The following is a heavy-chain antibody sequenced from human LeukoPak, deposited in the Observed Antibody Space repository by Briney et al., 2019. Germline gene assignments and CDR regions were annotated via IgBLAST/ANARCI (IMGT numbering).Heavy chain of an antibody. CDR1: GGSISSYY. CDR3: ARGFADSSVPHAFDI. D-gene: IGHD3-22*01. V-gene: IGHV4-59*01. CDR2: IYYSGST. J-gene: IGHJ3*02. Sequence: SETLSLTCTVSGGSISSYYWSWIRQPPGKGLEWIGYIYYSGSTNYNPSLTSRVTISVDTSKNQFSLKLNSVTAADTAVYYCARGFADSSVPHAFDIWGQGTMVTASS.